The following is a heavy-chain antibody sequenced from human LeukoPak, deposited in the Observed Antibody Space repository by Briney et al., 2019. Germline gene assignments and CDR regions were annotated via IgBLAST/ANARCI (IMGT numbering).Heavy chain of an antibody. D-gene: IGHD1-26*01. CDR2: ISSSSSYI. V-gene: IGHV3-21*01. J-gene: IGHJ4*02. CDR3: ARDLLGRATREYYFGY. Sequence: PGGSLRLSCAASGFTFSSYSMNWVRQAPGKGLEWVSSISSSSSYIYYADSVKGRFTISRDNAKNSLYLQMNSLRAEDTAVYYCARDLLGRATREYYFGYWGQGTLVTVSS. CDR1: GFTFSSYS.